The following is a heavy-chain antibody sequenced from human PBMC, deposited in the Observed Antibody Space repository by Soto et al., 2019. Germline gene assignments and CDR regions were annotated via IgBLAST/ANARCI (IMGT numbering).Heavy chain of an antibody. CDR1: GYTFTSYY. J-gene: IGHJ4*02. CDR3: ARGGLEPYYFDY. V-gene: IGHV1-18*04. CDR2: ISAYNGNA. Sequence: ASVKVSCKASGYTFTSYYMHWVRQAPGQGLEWMGWISAYNGNANYAQKLQGRVTMTTDTSTSTAYMELRSLRSDDTAVYYCARGGLEPYYFDYWGQGTLVTVSS.